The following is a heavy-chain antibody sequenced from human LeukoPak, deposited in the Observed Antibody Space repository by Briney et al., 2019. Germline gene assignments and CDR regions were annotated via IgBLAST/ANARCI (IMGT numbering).Heavy chain of an antibody. Sequence: PAETLSLTCTASGGSISSYYWSWIRQPPGKGLEWIGYIYYSGSTNYNPSLKSRVTISVDTSKNQFSLKLSSVTAADTAVYYCARGMTRPTDYMDVWGKGTTVTVSS. CDR2: IYYSGST. CDR1: GGSISSYY. D-gene: IGHD1-26*01. CDR3: ARGMTRPTDYMDV. J-gene: IGHJ6*03. V-gene: IGHV4-59*01.